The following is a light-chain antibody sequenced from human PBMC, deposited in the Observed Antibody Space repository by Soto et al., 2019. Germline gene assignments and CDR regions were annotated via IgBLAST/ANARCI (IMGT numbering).Light chain of an antibody. CDR1: QSVSSSY. CDR2: GAS. CDR3: QQYGSSPLT. Sequence: EIALTQSPGTQSLYPGERATLSCRASQSVSSSYLAWYQKKPGQAPRLLIYGASSRATGIPDRFSGSGSGTDFTLTISRLETEEFAVYYCQQYGSSPLTFGGGTKVDIK. V-gene: IGKV3-20*01. J-gene: IGKJ4*01.